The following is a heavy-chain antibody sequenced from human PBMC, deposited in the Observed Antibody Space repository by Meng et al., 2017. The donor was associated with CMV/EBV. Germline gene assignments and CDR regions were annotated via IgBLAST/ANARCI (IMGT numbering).Heavy chain of an antibody. CDR1: GVTFSSCT. Sequence: SVKVSCKASGVTFSSCTLSWVRQAPGQGLEWMGGITPIFGVAQYAQNFQGRVTITAGEYTNTAYMDVSSLRSEDTAGYYCATGATTSRFRVDYWGQGTLVTVSS. CDR2: ITPIFGVA. D-gene: IGHD2-2*01. V-gene: IGHV1-69*13. CDR3: ATGATTSRFRVDY. J-gene: IGHJ4*02.